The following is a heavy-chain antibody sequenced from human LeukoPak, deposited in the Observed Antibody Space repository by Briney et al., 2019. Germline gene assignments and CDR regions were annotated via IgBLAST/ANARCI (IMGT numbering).Heavy chain of an antibody. D-gene: IGHD6-13*01. Sequence: PGGSLRLSCAASGFTFNSYAMSWVRQAPGKGLEWVSTVSTSGDNTYYADSVKGRFTISRDNSKNTLYLQVNSLRAEDAAVYYCAKRGVAAGRHYYIDYWGPGNLCSVSS. CDR2: VSTSGDNT. CDR3: AKRGVAAGRHYYIDY. J-gene: IGHJ4*01. CDR1: GFTFNSYA. V-gene: IGHV3-23*01.